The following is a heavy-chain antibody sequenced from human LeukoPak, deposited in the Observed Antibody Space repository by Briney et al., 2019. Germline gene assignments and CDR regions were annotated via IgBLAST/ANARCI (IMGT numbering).Heavy chain of an antibody. V-gene: IGHV4-59*01. Sequence: PSETLSLTWAVSGGSITTYYWTWIRQPPGQALEWIGYIYYTGNTKHNTSLESRVTMSIDTSKNEFSLKIYSVNAADTAVYFCASGSVVTALDQWGQGTLVTVSS. CDR3: ASGSVVTALDQ. J-gene: IGHJ4*02. D-gene: IGHD2-21*02. CDR1: GGSITTYY. CDR2: IYYTGNT.